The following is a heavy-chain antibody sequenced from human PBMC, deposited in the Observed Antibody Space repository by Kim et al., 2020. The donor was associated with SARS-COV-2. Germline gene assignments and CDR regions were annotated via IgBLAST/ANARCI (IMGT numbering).Heavy chain of an antibody. Sequence: YADSVKGRFTISRDNAKNSLYLQMNSLRAEDTAVYYCAREPLHYPYGMDVWGQGTTVTVSS. CDR3: AREPLHYPYGMDV. V-gene: IGHV3-21*01. J-gene: IGHJ6*02.